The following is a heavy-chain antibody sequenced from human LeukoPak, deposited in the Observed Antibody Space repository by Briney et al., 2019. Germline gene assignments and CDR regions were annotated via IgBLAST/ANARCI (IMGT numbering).Heavy chain of an antibody. V-gene: IGHV3-15*01. J-gene: IGHJ5*02. Sequence: GGSLRLSCAASGFTFSNAWMSWVRQAPGKGLEWAGRIKSKTDGGTTDYAAPVKGRFTISRDDSKNTLYLQMNSLKTEDTAVYYCTTGGIVVVPAAFDWFDPWGQGTLVTVSS. CDR1: GFTFSNAW. CDR3: TTGGIVVVPAAFDWFDP. CDR2: IKSKTDGGTT. D-gene: IGHD2-2*01.